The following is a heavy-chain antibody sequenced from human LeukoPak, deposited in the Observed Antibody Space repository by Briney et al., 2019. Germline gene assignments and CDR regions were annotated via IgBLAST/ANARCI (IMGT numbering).Heavy chain of an antibody. V-gene: IGHV1-2*02. J-gene: IGHJ5*02. CDR2: INPNSGGT. Sequence: ASVTVSCKASGYTFTGYYMHWVRQAPGQGLEWMGWINPNSGGTNYAQKFQGRVTMTRGTSISTAYMELSRLRSDDTAVYYCATTFTGNYYGSGNPWGQGTLVTVSS. CDR3: ATTFTGNYYGSGNP. D-gene: IGHD3-10*01. CDR1: GYTFTGYY.